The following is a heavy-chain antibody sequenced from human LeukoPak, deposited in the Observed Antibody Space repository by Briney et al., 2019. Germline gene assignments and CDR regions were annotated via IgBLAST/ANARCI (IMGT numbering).Heavy chain of an antibody. CDR1: GGSISSSSYY. V-gene: IGHV4-39*01. J-gene: IGHJ5*02. Sequence: SETLSLTCTVSGGSISSSSYYWGWIRQPPGKGLEWIGSIYYSGSTYYNPSLKSRVTISVDTSKNQFSLKLSSVTAADTAVYYCARHRVVSTYYDFWSGPNWFDPWGQGTLVTVSS. CDR3: ARHRVVSTYYDFWSGPNWFDP. CDR2: IYYSGST. D-gene: IGHD3-3*01.